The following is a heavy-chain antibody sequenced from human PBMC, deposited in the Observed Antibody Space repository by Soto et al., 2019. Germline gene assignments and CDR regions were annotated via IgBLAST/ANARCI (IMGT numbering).Heavy chain of an antibody. J-gene: IGHJ3*02. Sequence: EVQLVESGGGLVKPGGSLRLSCAASGFTFSGYSMNWVRQAPGKGLEWVSFISTSGSQIYYADSVKGRFTISRDNAKNSLYLQMNSLRAEDTAVYYCARDQSRAARSEANFDIWGQGTMVTVSS. CDR3: ARDQSRAARSEANFDI. V-gene: IGHV3-21*01. CDR2: ISTSGSQI. D-gene: IGHD6-6*01. CDR1: GFTFSGYS.